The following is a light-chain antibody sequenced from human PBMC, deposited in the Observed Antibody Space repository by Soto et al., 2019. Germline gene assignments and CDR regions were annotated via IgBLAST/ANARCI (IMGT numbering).Light chain of an antibody. CDR1: SSGIGGNSH. J-gene: IGLJ2*01. V-gene: IGLV2-14*03. CDR2: DVT. Sequence: QSALTQPASVSGSPGQSITISCSGTSSGIGGNSHVSWYQKFPGKAPKLILYDVTSRPSGISDRFSGSKSDNTASLIISGLQVEDEADYSCTSPASDKTLIFGGGTKLTVL. CDR3: TSPASDKTLI.